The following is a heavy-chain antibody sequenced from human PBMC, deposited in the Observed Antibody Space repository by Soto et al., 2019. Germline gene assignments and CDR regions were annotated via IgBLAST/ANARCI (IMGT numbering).Heavy chain of an antibody. J-gene: IGHJ6*02. CDR1: SRTR. CDR3: AREYSSGYYYFYAMAV. V-gene: IGHV3-66*01. CDR2: IYSGGST. Sequence: SRTRRGWFHQKKGKGLEWVSVIYSGGSTYYADSVKGRFTISRDNSKNTLYLQMNSLRAEDTAVYYCAREYSSGYYYFYAMAVWGHGTTVPVSS. D-gene: IGHD5-18*01.